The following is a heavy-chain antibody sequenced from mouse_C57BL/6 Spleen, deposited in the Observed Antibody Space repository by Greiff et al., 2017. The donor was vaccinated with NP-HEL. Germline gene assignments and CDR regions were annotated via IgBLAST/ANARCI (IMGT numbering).Heavy chain of an antibody. V-gene: IGHV5-12*01. D-gene: IGHD4-1*01. CDR1: GFTFSDYY. CDR3: ARHAQAGTLYWYFDV. CDR2: ISNGGGST. J-gene: IGHJ1*03. Sequence: EVKLMESGGGLVQPGGSLKLSCAASGFTFSDYYMYWVRQTPEKRLEWVAYISNGGGSTYYPDTVKGRFTISRDNAKNTLYLQMSRLKSEDTAMYYCARHAQAGTLYWYFDVWGTGTTVTVSS.